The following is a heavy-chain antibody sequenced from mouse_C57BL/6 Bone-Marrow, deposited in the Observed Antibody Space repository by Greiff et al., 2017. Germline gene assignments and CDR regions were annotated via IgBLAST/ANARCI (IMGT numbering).Heavy chain of an antibody. CDR1: GYTFTSYG. V-gene: IGHV1-81*01. CDR2: IYPRSGNT. J-gene: IGHJ2*01. D-gene: IGHD1-1*01. CDR3: ARSLYYGSSYGY. Sequence: QVQLQQSGAELARPGASVKLSCKASGYTFTSYGISWVKQRTGQGLEWIGEIYPRSGNTYYNEKFKGKATLTADKSSSTAYMELRSLTSEDSAVXFCARSLYYGSSYGYWGQGTTLTVSS.